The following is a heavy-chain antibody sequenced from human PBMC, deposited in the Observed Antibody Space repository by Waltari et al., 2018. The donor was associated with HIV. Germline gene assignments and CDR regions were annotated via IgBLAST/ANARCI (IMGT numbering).Heavy chain of an antibody. CDR1: GFSLTTRGVC. Sequence: QVTLRESGPVLVKPTQTLTLTCTFSGFSLTTRGVCVSWIRQPPGKALEWLARIDWEDDKYYNTAMQTRLTISRDTSKNQVVLQMTNMDPVDTATYYCARSRSIMSALPDWGQGTLVTVSS. V-gene: IGHV2-70*15. J-gene: IGHJ4*02. CDR3: ARSRSIMSALPD. CDR2: IDWEDDK. D-gene: IGHD3-3*01.